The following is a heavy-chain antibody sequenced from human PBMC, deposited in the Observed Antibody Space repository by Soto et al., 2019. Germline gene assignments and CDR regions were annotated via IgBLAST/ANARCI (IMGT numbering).Heavy chain of an antibody. Sequence: QVQLVESGGGEVRPGRSLRLSCVAPGFTFRDYGMHWVRQAPGKGLEWVAGIAHHGLKEHYADSVKGRFIISRDNSKKTVYLQLNSLRGDDTAVYYCAKDWVGGSNKYYFEYWGQGTLVTVSS. V-gene: IGHV3-30*18. CDR1: GFTFRDYG. D-gene: IGHD1-26*01. CDR2: IAHHGLKE. J-gene: IGHJ4*02. CDR3: AKDWVGGSNKYYFEY.